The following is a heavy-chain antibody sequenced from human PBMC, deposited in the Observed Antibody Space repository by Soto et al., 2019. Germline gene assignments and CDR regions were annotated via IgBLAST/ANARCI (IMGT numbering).Heavy chain of an antibody. CDR3: AREVPVGILDY. V-gene: IGHV3-7*01. J-gene: IGHJ4*02. CDR1: GFTFSTYW. CDR2: IKGDGSGK. D-gene: IGHD2-21*01. Sequence: PGGSLRLSCAVSGFTFSTYWMSWVRQAPGKGLEWVANIKGDGSGKYYVDSMKGRSTISRDNAQNSLFLQMSSLRAEDTAVYYCAREVPVGILDYWGQGTLVTVSS.